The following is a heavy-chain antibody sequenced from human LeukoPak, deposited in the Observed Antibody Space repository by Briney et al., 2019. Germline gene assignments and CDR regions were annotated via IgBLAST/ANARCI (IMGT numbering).Heavy chain of an antibody. CDR1: GFTLSNYW. CDR2: INQDGSAK. V-gene: IGHV3-7*01. Sequence: GGSLRLSCAASGFTLSNYWMSWLRQAPGKGLEWVANINQDGSAKYYVDSVKGRFTISRDNAKNSLYLQMNSLRAEDTAVYYCARDQVGATSPYWGQGTLVTVSS. J-gene: IGHJ4*02. CDR3: ARDQVGATSPY. D-gene: IGHD1-26*01.